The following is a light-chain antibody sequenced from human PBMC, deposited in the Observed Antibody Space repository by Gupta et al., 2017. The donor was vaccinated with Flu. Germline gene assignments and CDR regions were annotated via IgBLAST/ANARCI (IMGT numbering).Light chain of an antibody. J-gene: IGLJ3*02. CDR2: RTN. Sequence: VVTQEPSLSVSAGGTVTLTCGLTSGSVSTNSYPSWSQQTPGQAPRTLVYRTNIRSSSVPDRFSGSILGNNAALTTTGAQAADECDDYCGLYLGGNTWMFGGGTRVTVL. CDR3: GLYLGGNTWM. V-gene: IGLV8-61*01. CDR1: SGSVSTNSY.